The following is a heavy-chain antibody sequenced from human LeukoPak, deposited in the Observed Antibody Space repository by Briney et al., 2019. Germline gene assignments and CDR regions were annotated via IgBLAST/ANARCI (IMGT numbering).Heavy chain of an antibody. J-gene: IGHJ4*02. Sequence: SETLSLTCAVYGGSFSGYYWSWIRQPPGKGLEWIGEINHSGSTNYNPSLKSRVTISVDTSKNQFSLKLSSVTAADTAVYYSATARYDSSGPLDYWGQGTLVTVSS. CDR3: ATARYDSSGPLDY. CDR1: GGSFSGYY. V-gene: IGHV4-34*01. CDR2: INHSGST. D-gene: IGHD3-22*01.